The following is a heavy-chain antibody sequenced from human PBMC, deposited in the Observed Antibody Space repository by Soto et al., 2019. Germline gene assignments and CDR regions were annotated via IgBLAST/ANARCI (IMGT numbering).Heavy chain of an antibody. D-gene: IGHD2-21*02. CDR1: GGTFSSYA. V-gene: IGHV1-69*13. CDR3: ARDHHINCGGDSYFNWFDP. Sequence: GASVEVSCKASGGTFSSYAISWVRQAPGQGLEWMGGIIPIFGTANYAQKFQGRVTITADESTSTAYMELSSLRSEDTAVYYCARDHHINCGGDSYFNWFDPWGQGTRVTGSS. J-gene: IGHJ5*02. CDR2: IIPIFGTA.